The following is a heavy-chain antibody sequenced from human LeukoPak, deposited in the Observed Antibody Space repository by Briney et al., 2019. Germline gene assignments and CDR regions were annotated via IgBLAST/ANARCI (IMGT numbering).Heavy chain of an antibody. Sequence: ASVKVSCKASGYTFTSYGISWVRQAPGQGLEWMGWISAYNGNTNYAQKLQGRVTMTTDTSTSTAYMELRSLRSDDTAVYYCAREGCSGGSCYQFSDYWGQGTLVTVYS. CDR3: AREGCSGGSCYQFSDY. CDR2: ISAYNGNT. V-gene: IGHV1-18*01. J-gene: IGHJ4*02. CDR1: GYTFTSYG. D-gene: IGHD2-15*01.